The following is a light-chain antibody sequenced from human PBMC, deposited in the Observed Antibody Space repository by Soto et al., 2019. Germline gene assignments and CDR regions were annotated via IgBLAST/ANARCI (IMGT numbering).Light chain of an antibody. CDR3: QQRSNWAST. CDR1: QSVSSY. CDR2: DAT. V-gene: IGKV3-11*01. J-gene: IGKJ3*01. Sequence: EIVLTQSPATLSLSPGERATLSCRASQSVSSYLSWYQQKPGQAPRLLIYDATNGATGIPASISGSGSGTDFTLTISSLEHDDVAVYYCQQRSNWASTFGPGTKVDIK.